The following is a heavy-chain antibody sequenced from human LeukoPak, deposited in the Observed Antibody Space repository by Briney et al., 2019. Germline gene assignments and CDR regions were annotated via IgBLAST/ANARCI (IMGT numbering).Heavy chain of an antibody. CDR1: GYTFTSLG. J-gene: IGHJ4*02. D-gene: IGHD7-27*01. V-gene: IGHV1-18*01. CDR2: ISAYNGNT. Sequence: ASLKVSCKASGYTFTSLGIIWVRQAPGQGLEWMGWISAYNGNTNYAQKVQGRITMTTDRSTSTAYMELRSLRPDDTAVYYCARDNLGFDYWGQGTLVTVSS. CDR3: ARDNLGFDY.